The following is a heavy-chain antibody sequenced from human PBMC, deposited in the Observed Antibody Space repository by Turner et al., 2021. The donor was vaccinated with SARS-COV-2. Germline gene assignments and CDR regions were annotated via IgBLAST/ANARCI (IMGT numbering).Heavy chain of an antibody. CDR2: ISSSSSYI. J-gene: IGHJ6*02. Sequence: EVQLVESRGGLVQPGGSLRLSCAASGFTFSSHWMYWVRQAPGKGLVWVSSISSSSSYIYYADSVKGRFTISRDNAKNSLYLQMNSLRAEDTAVYYCARVRPLSYGFLEWFYYYGMDVWGQGTTVTVS. CDR1: GFTFSSHW. V-gene: IGHV3-21*01. D-gene: IGHD3-3*01. CDR3: ARVRPLSYGFLEWFYYYGMDV.